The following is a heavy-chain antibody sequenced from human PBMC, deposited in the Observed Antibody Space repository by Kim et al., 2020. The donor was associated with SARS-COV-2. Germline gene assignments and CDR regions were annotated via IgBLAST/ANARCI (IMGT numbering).Heavy chain of an antibody. V-gene: IGHV1-69*13. CDR3: VLSSSSWTPYYYYGMDV. CDR1: GGTFSSYA. Sequence: SVKVSCKASGGTFSSYASSWVRQAPGQGLECMGGIIPIFGTANYAQKFQGRVTITADESTSTAYMELSSLRSEDTAVYYCVLSSSSWTPYYYYGMDVWGQGTTVTVSS. CDR2: IIPIFGTA. D-gene: IGHD6-13*01. J-gene: IGHJ6*02.